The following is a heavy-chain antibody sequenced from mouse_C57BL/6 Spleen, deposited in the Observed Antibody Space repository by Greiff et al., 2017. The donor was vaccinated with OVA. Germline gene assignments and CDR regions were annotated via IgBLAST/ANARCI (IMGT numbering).Heavy chain of an antibody. J-gene: IGHJ3*01. Sequence: VHLVESGPELVKPGASVKLSCKASGYTFTSYDINWVKQRPGQGLEWIGWIYPRDGSTKYNEKFKGKATLTVDTSSSTAYMELHSLTSEDSAVYFCARDPSLAYWGQGTLVTVSA. V-gene: IGHV1-85*01. CDR3: ARDPSLAY. CDR1: GYTFTSYD. CDR2: IYPRDGST.